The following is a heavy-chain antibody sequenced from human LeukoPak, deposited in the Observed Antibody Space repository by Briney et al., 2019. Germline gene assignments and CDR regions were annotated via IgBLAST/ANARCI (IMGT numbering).Heavy chain of an antibody. D-gene: IGHD3-10*01. CDR3: ARIGGSGSYSGHYFDH. CDR2: ISTDGSVT. J-gene: IGHJ4*02. Sequence: GGSLRLSCAASGFTFSSYALNWVRRAPGKGLVWVSRISTDGSVTSYADSVKGRFTVSRDNAKNTMYLQMNSLRVEDTAVYYCARIGGSGSYSGHYFDHWGQGTLVTVSS. V-gene: IGHV3-74*01. CDR1: GFTFSSYA.